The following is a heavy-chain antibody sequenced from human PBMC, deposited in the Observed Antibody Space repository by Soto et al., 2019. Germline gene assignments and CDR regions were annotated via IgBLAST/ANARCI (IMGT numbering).Heavy chain of an antibody. J-gene: IGHJ4*02. CDR2: ISSSSSYI. Sequence: SLRLSCAASGFTFSSYSMNWVRQAPGKGLEWVSSISSSSSYIYYADPVKGRFTISRDNAKNSLYLQMNSLRAEDTAVYYCARELGYDYIWGSYRPHYFDYWGQGTLVTVSS. V-gene: IGHV3-21*01. CDR3: ARELGYDYIWGSYRPHYFDY. D-gene: IGHD3-16*02. CDR1: GFTFSSYS.